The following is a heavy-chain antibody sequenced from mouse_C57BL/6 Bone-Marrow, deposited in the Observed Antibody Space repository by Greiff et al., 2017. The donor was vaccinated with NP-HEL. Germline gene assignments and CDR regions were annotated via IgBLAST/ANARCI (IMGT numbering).Heavy chain of an antibody. D-gene: IGHD2-13*01. Sequence: QVQLQQPEAELVKPGASVKLSCKASGYTFTSYWMHWVKQRPGQGLEWIGMIHPNSGSTNYNEKFKSKATLTVDKSSSTAYMQLSSLTSEDSAVYYCARGDYFLSDFDVWGTGTTVTVSS. CDR2: IHPNSGST. V-gene: IGHV1-64*01. CDR1: GYTFTSYW. J-gene: IGHJ1*03. CDR3: ARGDYFLSDFDV.